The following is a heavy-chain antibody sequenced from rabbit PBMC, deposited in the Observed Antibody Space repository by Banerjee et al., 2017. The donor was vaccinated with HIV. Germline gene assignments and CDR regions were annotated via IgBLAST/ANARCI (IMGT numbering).Heavy chain of an antibody. CDR2: INTISGDT. CDR1: GFSLSNNNV. V-gene: IGHV1S40*01. J-gene: IGHJ4*01. Sequence: QSLQESGGGLLQPGGSLPLTCKASGFSLSNNNVMCWVRQAPGKGLEWIAGINTISGDTVDATWAKGRFTITKASCTTVTLQMTSLTAADTASYFCARELAGGIGWNFNLWGPGTLVTVS. CDR3: ARELAGGIGWNFNL. D-gene: IGHD4-2*01.